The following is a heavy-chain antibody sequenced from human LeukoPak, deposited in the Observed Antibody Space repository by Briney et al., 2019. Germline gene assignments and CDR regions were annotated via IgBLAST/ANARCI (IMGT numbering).Heavy chain of an antibody. CDR3: ARDSRGDYDHLDY. V-gene: IGHV3-33*01. CDR2: IWNDGGNK. D-gene: IGHD4-17*01. Sequence: GGSLRLSCAASGFTFSNYGMYWVRQAPGKGLEWVAVIWNDGGNKYYADSVKGRFTISRDNSKNTLYLQMDSLRAEDTALYYCARDSRGDYDHLDYWGQGTLVTVSS. J-gene: IGHJ4*02. CDR1: GFTFSNYG.